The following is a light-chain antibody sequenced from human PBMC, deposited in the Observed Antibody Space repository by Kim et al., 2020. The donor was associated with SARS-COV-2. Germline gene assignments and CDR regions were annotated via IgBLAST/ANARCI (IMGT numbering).Light chain of an antibody. CDR3: QQYGSLIT. V-gene: IGKV3-20*01. CDR1: QSVSSSY. Sequence: EIVLTQSPGTLSVSPGERATLSCTASQSVSSSYLAWYQHKPGQAPRLLMYSASSRATGIPDRFSGSGSGTDFTLTISRLEPEDFAVYYCQQYGSLITFGQGTRLE. CDR2: SAS. J-gene: IGKJ5*01.